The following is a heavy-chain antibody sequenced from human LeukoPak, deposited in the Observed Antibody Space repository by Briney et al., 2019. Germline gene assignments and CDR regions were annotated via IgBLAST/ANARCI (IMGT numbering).Heavy chain of an antibody. D-gene: IGHD3-22*01. CDR3: ARADSSGYPFDY. Sequence: GGSLRLSCAASGFTVSSNYMSRVRQAPGKGLEWVSVIYSGGSTYYADSVKGRFTISRDNSKNTLYLQMNSLRAEDTAVYYCARADSSGYPFDYWGQGTLVTVSS. V-gene: IGHV3-53*01. J-gene: IGHJ4*02. CDR1: GFTVSSNY. CDR2: IYSGGST.